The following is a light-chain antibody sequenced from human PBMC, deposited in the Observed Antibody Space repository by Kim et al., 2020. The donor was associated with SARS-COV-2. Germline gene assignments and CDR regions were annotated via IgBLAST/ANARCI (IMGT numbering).Light chain of an antibody. V-gene: IGKV1D-12*01. CDR2: EAS. CDR3: QQTHSFPLT. CDR1: QDISSW. Sequence: DIQMTQSPSSVSASVGDRVTITCRASQDISSWLGWYQQKPGKAPKVLIYEASNLQSGVPSRFSGSGSGTDFTLTINSLQPEDFATYYCQQTHSFPLTFEGGTKVDIK. J-gene: IGKJ4*01.